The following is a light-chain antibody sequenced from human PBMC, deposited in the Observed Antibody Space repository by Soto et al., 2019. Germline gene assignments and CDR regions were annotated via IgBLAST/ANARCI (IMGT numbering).Light chain of an antibody. CDR1: SGHSSYA. Sequence: QSVLTQSPSASASLGASVKLTCNLSSGHSSYAIAWHQQQPEKGPRYLMKLSSDGSHSKGDGIPDRFSGSSSGAERYLTISSLQSEDEADYYCQTWDTGARVVFGGGTKLTVL. CDR3: QTWDTGARVV. V-gene: IGLV4-69*01. J-gene: IGLJ2*01. CDR2: LSSDGSH.